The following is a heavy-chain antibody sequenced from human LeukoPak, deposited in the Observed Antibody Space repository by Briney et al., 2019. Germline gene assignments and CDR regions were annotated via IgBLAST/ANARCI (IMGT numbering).Heavy chain of an antibody. J-gene: IGHJ4*02. Sequence: GGSLRLSCAASGFSFSNYGMFWVRQAPGKGLEWVAAIPYDGRSEYYVDSVKGRFTVSRDNSKNTLYLQMSSLRAEDTAVYYCAKGYPGKYDSSGYYEYYFDYWGQGTLVTVSS. CDR3: AKGYPGKYDSSGYYEYYFDY. V-gene: IGHV3-30*18. CDR2: IPYDGRSE. CDR1: GFSFSNYG. D-gene: IGHD3-22*01.